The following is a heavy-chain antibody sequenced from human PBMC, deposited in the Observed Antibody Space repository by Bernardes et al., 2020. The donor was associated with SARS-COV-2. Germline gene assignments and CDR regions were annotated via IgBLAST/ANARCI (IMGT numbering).Heavy chain of an antibody. D-gene: IGHD3-22*01. CDR3: EREDYYDSSGYRYYYGMDV. V-gene: IGHV1-46*01. Sequence: ASVKVSCKASGYTFTSYYMHWVRQAPGQGLEGMGIINPSGCSTSYAQKFQGRVTMTMDTSTSTVYMELSSLRSEDTAVYYCEREDYYDSSGYRYYYGMDVWGQGTTVTVSS. CDR2: INPSGCST. CDR1: GYTFTSYY. J-gene: IGHJ6*02.